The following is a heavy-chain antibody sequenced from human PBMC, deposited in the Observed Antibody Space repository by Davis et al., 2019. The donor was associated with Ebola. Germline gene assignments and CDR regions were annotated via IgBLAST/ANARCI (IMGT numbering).Heavy chain of an antibody. CDR3: ARAKYYYDSSGYPHHFDY. D-gene: IGHD3-22*01. Sequence: PSETLSLTCAVSGGSISSSNWWSWVRQPPGKGLEWIGEIYHSGSTNYNPSLKSRVTISVDKSKNQFSLKLSSVTAADTAVYYCARAKYYYDSSGYPHHFDYWGQGTLVTVSS. CDR1: GGSISSSNW. V-gene: IGHV4-4*02. J-gene: IGHJ4*02. CDR2: IYHSGST.